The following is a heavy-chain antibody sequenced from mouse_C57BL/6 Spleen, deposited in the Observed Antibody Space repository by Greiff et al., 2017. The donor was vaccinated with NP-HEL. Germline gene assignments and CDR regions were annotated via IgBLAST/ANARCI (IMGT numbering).Heavy chain of an antibody. CDR2: IYPGDGDT. CDR3: ASDYSYYFDY. V-gene: IGHV1-82*01. Sequence: QVHVKQSGPELVKPGASVKISCKASGYAFSSSWMNWVKQRPGKGLEWIGRIYPGDGDTNYNGKFKGKATLTADKSSSTAYMQLSSLTSEDSAVYFCASDYSYYFDYWGQGTTLTVSS. D-gene: IGHD1-1*01. J-gene: IGHJ2*01. CDR1: GYAFSSSW.